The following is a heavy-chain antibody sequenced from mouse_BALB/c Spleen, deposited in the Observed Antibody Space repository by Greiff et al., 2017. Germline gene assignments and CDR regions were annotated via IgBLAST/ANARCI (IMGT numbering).Heavy chain of an antibody. D-gene: IGHD2-10*02. Sequence: VQLKESGPELVKPGASVKIPCKASGYTFTDYNMDWVKQSHGKSLEWIGDINPNNGGTIYNQKFKGKATLTVDKSSSTAYMELRSLTSEDTAVYYCARRKYGQRLDYWGQGTTLTVSS. J-gene: IGHJ2*01. CDR2: INPNNGGT. CDR3: ARRKYGQRLDY. V-gene: IGHV1-18*01. CDR1: GYTFTDYN.